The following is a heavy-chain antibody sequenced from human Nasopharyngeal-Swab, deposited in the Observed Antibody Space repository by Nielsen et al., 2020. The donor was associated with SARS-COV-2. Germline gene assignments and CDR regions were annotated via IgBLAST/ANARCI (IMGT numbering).Heavy chain of an antibody. D-gene: IGHD1-1*01. CDR2: ISSSGSTI. V-gene: IGHV3-11*04. CDR1: GFTFSDYY. CDR3: ASSQAYNWNDSDAFDI. J-gene: IGHJ3*02. Sequence: GESLKISCAASGFTFSDYYMSWIRQAPGKGLEWVSYISSSGSTIYYADSVKGRFTNSRDNAKNSLYLQMNSLRAEDTAVYYCASSQAYNWNDSDAFDIWGQGTMVTVSS.